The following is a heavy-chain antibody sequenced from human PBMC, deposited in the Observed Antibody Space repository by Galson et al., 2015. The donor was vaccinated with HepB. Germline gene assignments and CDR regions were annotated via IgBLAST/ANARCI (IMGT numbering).Heavy chain of an antibody. J-gene: IGHJ3*02. D-gene: IGHD4-17*01. CDR2: IKQDGSEK. Sequence: SLRLSCAASGFTFSTYWMSWVHQAPGKGLEWVANIKQDGSEKHYVDSVKGRFTISRDNVKNSLYLQMSSLRAEDTAVYYCARAIYGDWGSDAFDIWGQGTMVTVSS. V-gene: IGHV3-7*01. CDR1: GFTFSTYW. CDR3: ARAIYGDWGSDAFDI.